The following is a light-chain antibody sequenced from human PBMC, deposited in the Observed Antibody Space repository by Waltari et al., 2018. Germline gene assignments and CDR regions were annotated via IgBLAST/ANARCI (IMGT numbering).Light chain of an antibody. J-gene: IGLJ3*02. CDR2: RND. V-gene: IGLV1-44*01. CDR1: SSNLGNNV. CDR3: ASWDDSLNGHWV. Sequence: QSVLTQPPSASGTPGQRVTISCSGTSSNLGNNVVNWYQQVPGTAPKLLIYRNDRRASGVPDRFSASKSGTSASLAISGLQSEDEAEYYCASWDDSLNGHWVFGGGTMVTVL.